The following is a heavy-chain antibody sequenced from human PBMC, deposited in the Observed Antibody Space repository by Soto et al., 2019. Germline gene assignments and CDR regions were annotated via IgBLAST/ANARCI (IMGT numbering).Heavy chain of an antibody. D-gene: IGHD6-13*01. J-gene: IGHJ4*02. V-gene: IGHV5-51*01. CDR3: ARSPRSSPYFDY. CDR2: IYPGDRET. CDR1: GYTFSNFW. Sequence: GESLKISCQSSGYTFSNFWIGWVRQLPGKGLEWMGIIYPGDRETRYSPSFHGKVTISADRSINTAYLQWNSLEASDTAFYFCARSPRSSPYFDYWGQGALVTVSS.